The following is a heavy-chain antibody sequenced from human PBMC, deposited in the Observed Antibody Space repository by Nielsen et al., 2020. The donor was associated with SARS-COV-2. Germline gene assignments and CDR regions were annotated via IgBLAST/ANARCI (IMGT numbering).Heavy chain of an antibody. Sequence: ASVKVSCKASGYTFTSYAMHWVRQAPGQRLEWMGWINAGNGNTKYSQKFQGRVTITRDTSASTAYMELSSLRSEDTAVYYCARARITMVRGVQSVNWFDPWGQGTLVTVSS. J-gene: IGHJ5*02. CDR1: GYTFTSYA. CDR2: INAGNGNT. CDR3: ARARITMVRGVQSVNWFDP. D-gene: IGHD3-10*01. V-gene: IGHV1-3*01.